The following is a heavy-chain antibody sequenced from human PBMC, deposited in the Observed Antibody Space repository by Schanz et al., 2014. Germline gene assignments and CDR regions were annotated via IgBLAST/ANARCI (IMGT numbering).Heavy chain of an antibody. J-gene: IGHJ4*02. D-gene: IGHD4-17*01. CDR1: GYSFTGYY. CDR3: ARGYGDSPTDF. V-gene: IGHV1-2*02. Sequence: QVQLVQSGVEVKKPGASVKVSCKASGYSFTGYYMNWVRQAPGQGLEWMGWINPSSGGTNYAQKFQGRVTMTRDTSISTAYMELSSLRSEDTAVYYCARGYGDSPTDFWGQGTLVTVSS. CDR2: INPSSGGT.